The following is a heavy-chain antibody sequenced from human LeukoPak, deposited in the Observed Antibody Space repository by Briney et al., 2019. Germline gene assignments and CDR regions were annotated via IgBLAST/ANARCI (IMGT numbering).Heavy chain of an antibody. V-gene: IGHV4-61*02. CDR2: IYTSGST. CDR1: GGSISTGSYF. D-gene: IGHD2-15*01. CDR3: ARRDCGGGSCYFDY. Sequence: SETLSLTCTVSGGSISTGSYFWGWIRQPAGKGLEWIGRIYTSGSTNYNPSLKSRVTISVDTSKNQFSLRLTSVTAADTAVYYCARRDCGGGSCYFDYWGQGTLVTVSS. J-gene: IGHJ4*02.